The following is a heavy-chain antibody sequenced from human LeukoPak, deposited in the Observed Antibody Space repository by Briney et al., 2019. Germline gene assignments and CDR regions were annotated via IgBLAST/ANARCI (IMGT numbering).Heavy chain of an antibody. D-gene: IGHD1-26*01. J-gene: IGHJ6*03. V-gene: IGHV1-69*05. CDR1: GGTFSSYA. CDR3: ARDDQPPTKYPSHYYYMDV. CDR2: IIPIFGTA. Sequence: ASVKVSCKASGGTFSSYAISWVRQAPGQGLEWMGGIIPIFGTANYAQKFQGRVTITTDESTSTAYMELSSLRSEDTAVYYCARDDQPPTKYPSHYYYMDVWGKGTTVTVSS.